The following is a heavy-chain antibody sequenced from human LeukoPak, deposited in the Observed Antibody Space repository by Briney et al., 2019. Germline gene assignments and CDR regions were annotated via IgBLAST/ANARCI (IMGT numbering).Heavy chain of an antibody. D-gene: IGHD1-14*01. J-gene: IGHJ6*03. Sequence: PGGSLRLSCAASGFTFSSYWMSWVRQAPGKGLEWVSAISGRGGSTYYADSVKGRFTISRDNSKNTLYLQMNSLRAEDTAVYYCAKDRAYNTNHYYYMDVWGKGTTVTVSS. CDR3: AKDRAYNTNHYYYMDV. V-gene: IGHV3-23*01. CDR1: GFTFSSYW. CDR2: ISGRGGST.